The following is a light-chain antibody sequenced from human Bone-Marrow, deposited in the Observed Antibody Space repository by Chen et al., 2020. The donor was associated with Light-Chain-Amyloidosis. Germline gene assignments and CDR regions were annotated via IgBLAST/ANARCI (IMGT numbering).Light chain of an antibody. V-gene: IGLV3-21*02. J-gene: IGLJ3*02. Sequence: SYVLTQPSSVSVAPGQTATIACGGNNIGSTSVHWYQQTPGQAPLLVVYDDSDRHSGIPERLSGSNSGNTATLTISRVEAGDEADYCCQVWDRSSDRPVFGGGTKLTVL. CDR2: DDS. CDR1: NIGSTS. CDR3: QVWDRSSDRPV.